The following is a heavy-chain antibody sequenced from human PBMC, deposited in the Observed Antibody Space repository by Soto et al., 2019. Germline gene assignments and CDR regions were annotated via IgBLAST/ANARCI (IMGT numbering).Heavy chain of an antibody. Sequence: EVQLLESGGGLVQPGGSLRLSCAASGFTFSSYALSWVRQAPGKGLEWDSAISSSGAGTYYADSVKGRFTISRDNSKKTLFLQMNSLRAEDTAVYYCAKDKGCSTTTCHWNAFDIWGQGTMVTVSS. J-gene: IGHJ3*02. D-gene: IGHD2-2*01. CDR3: AKDKGCSTTTCHWNAFDI. CDR1: GFTFSSYA. CDR2: ISSSGAGT. V-gene: IGHV3-23*01.